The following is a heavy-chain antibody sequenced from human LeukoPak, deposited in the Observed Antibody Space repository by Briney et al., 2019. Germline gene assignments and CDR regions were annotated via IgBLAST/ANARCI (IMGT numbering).Heavy chain of an antibody. D-gene: IGHD5-12*01. CDR1: GYTLTELS. Sequence: GASVKVSCKVSGYTLTELSMHWVRQAPGKGLEWMGGFDPEDGETIYAQKFQGRVTITADESTSTAYMELSSLRSEDTAVYYCAGPRSPGYSGYDSDPLDSYGYFFPFSSWGQGTLVTVSS. J-gene: IGHJ5*02. CDR2: FDPEDGET. V-gene: IGHV1-24*01. CDR3: AGPRSPGYSGYDSDPLDSYGYFFPFSS.